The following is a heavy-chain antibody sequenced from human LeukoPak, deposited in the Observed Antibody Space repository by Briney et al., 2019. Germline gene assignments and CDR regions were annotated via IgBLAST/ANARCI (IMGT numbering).Heavy chain of an antibody. Sequence: ASVKVSCKASGGTFSSYAISWVRQAPGQGLEWMGGIIPIFGTANYAQKFQGRVTITADESTSTAYMELSSLRSEDTAVYYCARETIAASTDNWLDPWGQGTLVTVSS. CDR3: ARETIAASTDNWLDP. CDR1: GGTFSSYA. CDR2: IIPIFGTA. V-gene: IGHV1-69*13. J-gene: IGHJ5*02. D-gene: IGHD6-13*01.